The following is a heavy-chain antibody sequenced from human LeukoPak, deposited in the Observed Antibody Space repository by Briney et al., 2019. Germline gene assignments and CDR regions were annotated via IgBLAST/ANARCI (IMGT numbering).Heavy chain of an antibody. V-gene: IGHV4-34*01. J-gene: IGHJ4*02. CDR1: GGSISSYY. Sequence: SETLSLTCTVSGGSISSYYWSWIRQPPGKGLEWIGEINHSGSTNYNPSLKSRVTISVDTSKNQFSLKLSSVTAADTAVYYCARAYYDFWSGYYTPSNFDYWGQGTLVTVSS. CDR2: INHSGST. D-gene: IGHD3-3*01. CDR3: ARAYYDFWSGYYTPSNFDY.